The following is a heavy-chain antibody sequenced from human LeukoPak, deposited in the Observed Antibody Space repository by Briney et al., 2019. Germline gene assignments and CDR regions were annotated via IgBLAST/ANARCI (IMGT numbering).Heavy chain of an antibody. Sequence: SQTLSPTCTISGDSISNFYWNWIRQPARSGLQWIGRFYTSGTTNYNPSLKSRVTMSVDRSRNQISLNLTSVTGADTAIYYCAHLVGGDCSGTSCHDAFDIWGQGTRVTVSS. J-gene: IGHJ3*02. V-gene: IGHV4-4*07. CDR1: GDSISNFY. CDR3: AHLVGGDCSGTSCHDAFDI. D-gene: IGHD2-2*01. CDR2: FYTSGTT.